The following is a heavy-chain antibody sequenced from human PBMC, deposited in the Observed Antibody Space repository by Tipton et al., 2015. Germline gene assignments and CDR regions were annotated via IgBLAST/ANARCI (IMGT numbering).Heavy chain of an antibody. CDR2: INADGTR. D-gene: IGHD4-23*01. Sequence: SLRLSCAASGFTFDDFAMHWVRQAPGKGPVWVSRINADGTRYYADSVKGRFTVSRDNAKKMLYLQMNSLRADDTAVYYCTTSPVVTGDWGQGTRVTVSS. J-gene: IGHJ4*02. V-gene: IGHV3-74*01. CDR1: GFTFDDFA. CDR3: TTSPVVTGD.